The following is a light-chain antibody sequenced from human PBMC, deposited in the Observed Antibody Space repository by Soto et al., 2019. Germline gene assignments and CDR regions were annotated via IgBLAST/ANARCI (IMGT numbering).Light chain of an antibody. CDR3: QQSSNSPMYT. Sequence: DIQLTQSPPSLSASVGDRVTITCRASQSIAFYVNWFQQKPGRAPRLLIYAASSLQSGVPSRFSGSGSGTDFTLTINSLQPEDSATYFCQQSSNSPMYTFGQGTK. V-gene: IGKV1-39*01. CDR2: AAS. CDR1: QSIAFY. J-gene: IGKJ2*01.